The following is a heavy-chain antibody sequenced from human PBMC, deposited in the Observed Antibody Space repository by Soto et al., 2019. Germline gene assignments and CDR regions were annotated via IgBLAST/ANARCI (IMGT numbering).Heavy chain of an antibody. J-gene: IGHJ3*02. Sequence: QAQLVQSGAEVKKPGASVNISCKASGYTFTKYGFIWVRQAPGHGLEWVGWISPYNGKTEYAQNLQGRVTMTRDKPTGTAYMELRSLRSDDTDVYYCARDIYGGNCCDAFDIWCQGTMVTVSS. V-gene: IGHV1-18*01. CDR1: GYTFTKYG. CDR2: ISPYNGKT. D-gene: IGHD2-15*01. CDR3: ARDIYGGNCCDAFDI.